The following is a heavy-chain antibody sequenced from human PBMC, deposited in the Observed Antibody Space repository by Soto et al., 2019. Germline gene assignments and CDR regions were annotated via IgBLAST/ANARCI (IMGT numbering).Heavy chain of an antibody. J-gene: IGHJ4*02. CDR3: ARDLPRAIVIVSATHFDC. Sequence: GASVKVSCKASGYTFTDYGISWVRQAPGQGLEWMGWISPYNGNTNYAQKLQGRVTMTTDTSTSTAYMELRSLRSDDTAVYYCARDLPRAIVIVSATHFDCWGQGTLVTVSS. V-gene: IGHV1-18*01. CDR1: GYTFTDYG. CDR2: ISPYNGNT. D-gene: IGHD3-22*01.